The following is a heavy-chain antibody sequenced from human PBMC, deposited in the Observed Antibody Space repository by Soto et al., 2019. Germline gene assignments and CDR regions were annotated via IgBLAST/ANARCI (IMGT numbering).Heavy chain of an antibody. CDR2: IYYSGST. CDR1: CGSISSGDYF. D-gene: IGHD3-22*01. CDR3: AREGPPRSGYWYYGMDV. Sequence: SETLSLTCTVSCGSISSGDYFWSWIRQPPGKGLEWIGYIYYSGSTYYNPSLKSRVTISVDTSKNQFSLKLSSVTAADTAVYYCAREGPPRSGYWYYGMDVWGQGTTVTVSS. V-gene: IGHV4-30-4*01. J-gene: IGHJ6*02.